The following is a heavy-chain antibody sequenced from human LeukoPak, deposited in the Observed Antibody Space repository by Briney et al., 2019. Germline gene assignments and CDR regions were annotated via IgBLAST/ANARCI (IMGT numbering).Heavy chain of an antibody. Sequence: ASETLSLTCTVSGGSISSYYWSWIRQPPGKGLEWIGYIYYSGSTNYNPSFKSRVTISVDTSKNQFSLKLTSVTAADTAVYYCARTTEGGYTYGYFYYYYMDVWGKGTTVTISS. D-gene: IGHD5-18*01. V-gene: IGHV4-59*01. CDR1: GGSISSYY. J-gene: IGHJ6*03. CDR3: ARTTEGGYTYGYFYYYYMDV. CDR2: IYYSGST.